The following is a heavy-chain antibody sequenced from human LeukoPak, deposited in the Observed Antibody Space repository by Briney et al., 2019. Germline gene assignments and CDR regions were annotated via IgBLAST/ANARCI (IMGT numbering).Heavy chain of an antibody. D-gene: IGHD5-24*01. CDR3: ARWRWLQLDYFDY. CDR2: IYPGDSDT. J-gene: IGHJ4*02. V-gene: IGHV5-51*01. Sequence: GESLKISCKGSGYSFTSYWIGWVRQMPGKGLEWMGIIYPGDSDTRYSPSFQGRVTISADKSISTAYLQWSSLKASDTAMYYCARWRWLQLDYFDYWGQGTLVTVSS. CDR1: GYSFTSYW.